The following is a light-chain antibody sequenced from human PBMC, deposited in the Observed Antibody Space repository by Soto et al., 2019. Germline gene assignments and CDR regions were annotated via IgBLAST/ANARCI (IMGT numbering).Light chain of an antibody. CDR1: QSISSW. J-gene: IGKJ1*01. CDR2: DAS. V-gene: IGKV1-5*01. CDR3: QQYNSYSRWT. Sequence: DIQMTQSPATLSASEGDGVTITCRASQSISSWLAWYQQKPGKAPKLLIYDASSLESGVPSRFSGSGSGTEFTLTISSLQPDDFATYYCQQYNSYSRWTFGQGTKVDIK.